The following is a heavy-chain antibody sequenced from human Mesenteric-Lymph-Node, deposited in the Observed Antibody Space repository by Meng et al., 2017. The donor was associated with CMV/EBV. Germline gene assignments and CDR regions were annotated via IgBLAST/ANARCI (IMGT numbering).Heavy chain of an antibody. Sequence: GDSVSSNSAAWNCIRKSPSRGLEWLGRKYYRSKWYNDYPVSVKSRVTINADTSKNQFSLQLNSVTPEDTAVYYCVRDRGYSYGLDYWGQGTLVTVSS. D-gene: IGHD5-18*01. CDR1: GDSVSSNSAA. CDR3: VRDRGYSYGLDY. J-gene: IGHJ4*02. CDR2: KYYRSKWYN. V-gene: IGHV6-1*01.